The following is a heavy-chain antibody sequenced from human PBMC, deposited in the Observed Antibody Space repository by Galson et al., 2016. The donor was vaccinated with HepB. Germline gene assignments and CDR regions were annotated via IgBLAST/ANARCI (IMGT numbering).Heavy chain of an antibody. CDR3: ARRMGPYSGAFDI. CDR1: GYNFTNYW. J-gene: IGHJ3*02. D-gene: IGHD2-21*01. Sequence: QSGAEVKKPGESLQISCKGSGYNFTNYWIGWVRQMPGKGLEWMGSNHPRDSGTRYSPSFQGQVTMSVDKSISIAYLQWSSLKASDTAMYYCARRMGPYSGAFDIWGQGTMVIVSS. V-gene: IGHV5-51*01. CDR2: NHPRDSGT.